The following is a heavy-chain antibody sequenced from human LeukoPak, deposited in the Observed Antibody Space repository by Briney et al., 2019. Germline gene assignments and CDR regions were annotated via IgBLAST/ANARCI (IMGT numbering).Heavy chain of an antibody. CDR1: GGSISSSSYY. J-gene: IGHJ6*03. D-gene: IGHD1-26*01. CDR3: ARVGATTRYMDV. Sequence: SETLSLTCTVSGGSISSSSYYWGWIRQPPGKGLEWIGSIYYSGSTYYNPSLKSRVTISVDTSKNQFSLKLSSVTAADTAVYYCARVGATTRYMDVWGKGTTVTVSS. V-gene: IGHV4-39*07. CDR2: IYYSGST.